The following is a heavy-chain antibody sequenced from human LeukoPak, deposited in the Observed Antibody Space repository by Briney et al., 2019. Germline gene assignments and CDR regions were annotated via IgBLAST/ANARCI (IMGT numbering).Heavy chain of an antibody. CDR1: GYTFTGYY. D-gene: IGHD6-19*01. CDR3: ARGSVAGRGWFDP. J-gene: IGHJ5*02. CDR2: INLNSGGT. V-gene: IGHV1-2*02. Sequence: ASVKVSCKASGYTFTGYYIHWVRQAPGQGLEWMGWINLNSGGTNYAQKFQGRVTMTRDTSISTAYMELSRLRSDDTAVYYCARGSVAGRGWFDPWGQGTLVTVSS.